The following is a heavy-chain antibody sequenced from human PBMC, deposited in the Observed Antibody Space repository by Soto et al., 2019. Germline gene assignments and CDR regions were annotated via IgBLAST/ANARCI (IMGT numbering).Heavy chain of an antibody. J-gene: IGHJ3*02. V-gene: IGHV1-69*13. CDR1: GGTFSSYA. CDR2: IIPIFGTA. D-gene: IGHD2-15*01. Sequence: ASVKVSCKASGGTFSSYAISWVRQAPGQGLEWMGGIIPIFGTANYAQKFQGRVTITADESTSTAYMELSSLRSEDTAVYYCARDEAVVTHDAFDIWGQGTMVTVSS. CDR3: ARDEAVVTHDAFDI.